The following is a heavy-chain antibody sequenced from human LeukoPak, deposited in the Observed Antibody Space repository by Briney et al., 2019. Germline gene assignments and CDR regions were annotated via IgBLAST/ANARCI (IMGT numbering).Heavy chain of an antibody. V-gene: IGHV1-2*06. J-gene: IGHJ6*03. CDR3: AIGGSSGWYAYYYYMDV. Sequence: ASVKVSCKASGYTFTGYYMHWVRQAPGQGLEWMGRINPNSGGTNYAQKFQGRVTMTRDTSISTAYMELSRLRSVDTAVYYCAIGGSSGWYAYYYYMDVWGKGTTVTVSS. CDR2: INPNSGGT. D-gene: IGHD6-19*01. CDR1: GYTFTGYY.